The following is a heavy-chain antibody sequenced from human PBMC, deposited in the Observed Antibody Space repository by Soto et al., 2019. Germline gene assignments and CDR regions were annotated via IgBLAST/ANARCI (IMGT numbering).Heavy chain of an antibody. V-gene: IGHV5-51*01. J-gene: IGHJ4*02. CDR1: GYIFAKYW. CDR2: IYVGDSDT. CDR3: ARDHMGSLDY. Sequence: GESLKISCKGSGYIFAKYWIGWVRQMPGKGLEWMGIIYVGDSDTKYSPSFQGQVTISADKSISTAYLQWSSLRASDTAVYYCARDHMGSLDYWGQGILVTVSS. D-gene: IGHD3-10*01.